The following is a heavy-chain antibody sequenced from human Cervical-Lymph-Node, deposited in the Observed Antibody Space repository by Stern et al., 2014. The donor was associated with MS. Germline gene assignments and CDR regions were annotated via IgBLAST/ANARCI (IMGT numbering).Heavy chain of an antibody. Sequence: QLKLQESGPRLVKPSQTLSLTCTVSGVSISSGDYYWSWIRQPPGKGLEWIGYSISSWNSYSNPSLKSLLTISVDTSKNQFSLKLSSVTAADTSVYYCARERGYGDPFDYWGQGTLVTVSS. CDR3: ARERGYGDPFDY. CDR2: SISSWNS. V-gene: IGHV4-30-4*01. J-gene: IGHJ4*02. D-gene: IGHD4-17*01. CDR1: GVSISSGDYY.